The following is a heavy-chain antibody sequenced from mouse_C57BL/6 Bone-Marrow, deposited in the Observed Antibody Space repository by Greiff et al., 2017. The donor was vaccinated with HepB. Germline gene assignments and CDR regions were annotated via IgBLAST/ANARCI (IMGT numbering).Heavy chain of an antibody. Sequence: EVMLVESGGDLVKPGGSLKLSCAASGFTFSSYGMSWVRQTPDKRLEWVATISSGGSYTYYPDSVKGRFTISRDNAKNTLHLQMSSLKSEDTAMYYCARHDYWGQGTTLTVSS. J-gene: IGHJ2*01. CDR3: ARHDY. CDR1: GFTFSSYG. V-gene: IGHV5-6*01. CDR2: ISSGGSYT.